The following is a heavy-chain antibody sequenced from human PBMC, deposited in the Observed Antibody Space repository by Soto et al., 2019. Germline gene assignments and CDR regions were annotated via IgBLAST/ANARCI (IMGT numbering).Heavy chain of an antibody. V-gene: IGHV3-21*01. CDR2: ISSSSALI. J-gene: IGHJ4*02. CDR3: VRSGGSIAVAHFDC. D-gene: IGHD6-19*01. CDR1: GFTFRSYS. Sequence: GGSLRLSCAASGFTFRSYSMNWVRQAPGKGLEWVSSISSSSALIYYADSVKGRFTISRDNAKNSLYLQINSPRAEDTSVFFCVRSGGSIAVAHFDCWGQGPLVTVSS.